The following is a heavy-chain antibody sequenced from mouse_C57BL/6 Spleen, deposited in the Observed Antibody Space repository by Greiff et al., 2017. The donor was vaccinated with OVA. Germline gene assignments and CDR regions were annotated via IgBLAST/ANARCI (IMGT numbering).Heavy chain of an antibody. Sequence: QVQLQQPGAELVKPGASVKLSCKASGYTFTSYWMHWVKQRPGQGLEWIGMIHPNSGSTNYNEKFKSKATLTVDKSSSTAYMQLSSLTSEDSAVYYCARDWSNPWYFDVWGTGTTVTVSS. CDR1: GYTFTSYW. CDR3: ARDWSNPWYFDV. J-gene: IGHJ1*03. D-gene: IGHD2-5*01. CDR2: IHPNSGST. V-gene: IGHV1-64*01.